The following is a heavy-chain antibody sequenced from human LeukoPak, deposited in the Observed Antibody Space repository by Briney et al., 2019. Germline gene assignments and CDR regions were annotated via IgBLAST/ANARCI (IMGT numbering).Heavy chain of an antibody. CDR3: SKLAVASADS. V-gene: IGHV3-48*03. CDR2: ISPNGGTK. Sequence: GGSLRLSCAASGFSFSDYEMNWVRQSPAKGLEWVSNISPNGGTKYYAGSVKGRFTISRDNAKNSLYLQMSSLRAEDTGVYFCSKLAVASADSWGQGTLVTVSS. J-gene: IGHJ4*02. CDR1: GFSFSDYE. D-gene: IGHD6-19*01.